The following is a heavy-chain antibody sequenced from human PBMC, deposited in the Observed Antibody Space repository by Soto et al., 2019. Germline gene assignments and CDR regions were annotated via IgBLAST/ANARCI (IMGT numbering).Heavy chain of an antibody. CDR1: GFTFSSYW. V-gene: IGHV3-7*03. J-gene: IGHJ5*02. CDR3: ARDQGSSWVYNWFDP. Sequence: GGSLRLSCAASGFTFSSYWMSWVRQAPGKGLEWVANIKQDGSEKYYVDSVKGRFTISRDNAKNSLYLQMNSQRAEDTAVYYCARDQGSSWVYNWFDPWGQGTLVTVSS. CDR2: IKQDGSEK. D-gene: IGHD6-13*01.